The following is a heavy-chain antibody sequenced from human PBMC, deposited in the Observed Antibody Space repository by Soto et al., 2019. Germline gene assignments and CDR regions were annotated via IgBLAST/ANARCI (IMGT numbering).Heavy chain of an antibody. Sequence: QVQLVQSGAEVKKPGASVKVSCKASGYTFTSYGISWVRQAPGQGLEWMGWISAYNGNTNYAQKLQGRVTMTTDTSTSTAYMELRSLRSDDTAVYYCAGDRRENTMVRGVIPRFDYWGQGTLVTVSS. CDR2: ISAYNGNT. CDR3: AGDRRENTMVRGVIPRFDY. J-gene: IGHJ4*02. V-gene: IGHV1-18*01. D-gene: IGHD3-10*01. CDR1: GYTFTSYG.